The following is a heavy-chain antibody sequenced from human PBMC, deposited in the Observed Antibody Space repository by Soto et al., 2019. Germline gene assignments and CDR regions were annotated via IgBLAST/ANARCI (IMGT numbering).Heavy chain of an antibody. V-gene: IGHV1-3*01. CDR1: GYTFTSYA. J-gene: IGHJ5*02. CDR2: INAGNGNT. D-gene: IGHD3-22*01. CDR3: ARDQGYYDSGGYYFP. Sequence: ASVKVSCKASGYTFTSYAIHWVRQAPGQRLEWMGWINAGNGNTKYSQKFQGRVTITRDTSASTAHMELSSLRSEDTAVYYCARDQGYYDSGGYYFPWGQGTLVTVSS.